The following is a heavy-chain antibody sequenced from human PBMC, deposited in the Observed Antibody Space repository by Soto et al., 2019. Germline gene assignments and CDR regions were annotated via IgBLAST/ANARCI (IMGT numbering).Heavy chain of an antibody. CDR3: AGGHYGSGGGYFDY. J-gene: IGHJ4*02. D-gene: IGHD6-19*01. CDR2: ISSSGSTI. V-gene: IGHV3-48*03. Sequence: EVQLVESGGGLVQPGGSLRLSCAASGFTFSSYEMNWVRQAPGKGLEWVSYISSSGSTIYYADSVKGRFTISRDNAKNALYLQMNSLRAEDTAVYYGAGGHYGSGGGYFDYWGQETLVTVSS. CDR1: GFTFSSYE.